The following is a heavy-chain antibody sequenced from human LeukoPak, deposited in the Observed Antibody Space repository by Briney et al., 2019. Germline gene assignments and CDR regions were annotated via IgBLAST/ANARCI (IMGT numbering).Heavy chain of an antibody. CDR2: INHTGST. CDR3: SRRSHYSGWYV. V-gene: IGHV4-34*01. D-gene: IGHD6-13*01. J-gene: IGHJ1*01. Sequence: PSETLSLTCAVHRGSFSGYWSWIRQPPGKGLEWIGEINHTGSTSYNPSLKSRVTISVDTSKNQFSLKLSSVTAADTAVYFFSRRSHYSGWYVWGQGTLVTVSS. CDR1: RGSFSGY.